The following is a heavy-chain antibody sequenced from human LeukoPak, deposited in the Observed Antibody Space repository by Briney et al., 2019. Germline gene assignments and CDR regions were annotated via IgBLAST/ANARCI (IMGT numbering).Heavy chain of an antibody. J-gene: IGHJ6*03. D-gene: IGHD5-24*01. CDR1: GYTFTSYG. V-gene: IGHV1-18*01. Sequence: VASVKVSCKASGYTFTSYGISWVRQAPGQGLEWMGWISAYNGNTNYAQKLQGRVTITTDTSTSTAYMELRSLRSDDTAVYYCARGIVMANYYYYCMDVWGKGTTVTVSS. CDR3: ARGIVMANYYYYCMDV. CDR2: ISAYNGNT.